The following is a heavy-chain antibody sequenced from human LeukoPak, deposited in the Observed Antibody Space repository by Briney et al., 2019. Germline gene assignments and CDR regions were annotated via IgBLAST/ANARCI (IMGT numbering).Heavy chain of an antibody. CDR2: INPKNAGT. V-gene: IGHV1-2*02. Sequence: GASVKVSCKASGYTFTGHYIHWVRQAPGQGLEWMGWINPKNAGTNYAQKFQGRVTMTRDTSTGTAYMELSRLRSDDTAVYYCARDLYGGTSATFDYWGQGTLVTVSS. J-gene: IGHJ4*02. CDR3: ARDLYGGTSATFDY. CDR1: GYTFTGHY. D-gene: IGHD4-23*01.